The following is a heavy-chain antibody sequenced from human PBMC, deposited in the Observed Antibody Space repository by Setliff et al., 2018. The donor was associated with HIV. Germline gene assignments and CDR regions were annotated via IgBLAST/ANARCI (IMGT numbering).Heavy chain of an antibody. V-gene: IGHV1-24*01. CDR1: GYPLSELS. Sequence: ASVKVSYKVSGYPLSELSIHWVRQAPGKGLEWMGGSDAEDGESVYAQKFQDRVTMTEDRSTDTAYMELSSLRSEDTAVYYCATVPLGDWSFDSWGQGTLVTVSS. CDR2: SDAEDGES. CDR3: ATVPLGDWSFDS. D-gene: IGHD3-9*01. J-gene: IGHJ4*02.